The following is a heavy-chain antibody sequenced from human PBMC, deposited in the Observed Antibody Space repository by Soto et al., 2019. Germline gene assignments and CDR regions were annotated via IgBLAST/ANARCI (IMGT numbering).Heavy chain of an antibody. V-gene: IGHV3-21*01. J-gene: IGHJ6*02. D-gene: IGHD2-21*02. CDR3: ATEQCSRNNCYFVGYYGMDV. CDR1: GFNLSDYN. CDR2: ISSTGFYI. Sequence: GGSLRLSCAVSGFNLSDYNMNWVRQAPGKGLEWVSSISSTGFYIYYLDSLRGRITISRDNAKNSVYLQMNSLRGEDSAVYFCATEQCSRNNCYFVGYYGMDVWGQGTTATVSS.